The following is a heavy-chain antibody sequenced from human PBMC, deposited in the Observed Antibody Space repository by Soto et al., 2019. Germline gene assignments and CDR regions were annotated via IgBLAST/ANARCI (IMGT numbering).Heavy chain of an antibody. CDR1: AFSFINDY. J-gene: IGHJ4*02. CDR3: AKDGPVSTFDY. D-gene: IGHD2-8*01. Sequence: SXRLSCAASAFSFINDYMSWVRQAPGKGLDWVSSITGSGRSTYYADSVKGRFTISRDNSNKTLYLQMSSLRAEDTAVYYCAKDGPVSTFDYWGQGTLVTVSS. CDR2: ITGSGRST. V-gene: IGHV3-23*01.